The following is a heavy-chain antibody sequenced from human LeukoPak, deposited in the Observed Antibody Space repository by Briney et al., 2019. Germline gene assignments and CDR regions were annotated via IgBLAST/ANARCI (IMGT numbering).Heavy chain of an antibody. V-gene: IGHV1-69*13. Sequence: GASVKVSCKASGYTFTSYGISWVRQAPGQGLEWMGGIIPIFGTANYAQKFQGRVTITADESTSTAYMELSSLRSEDTAVYYCARAAYSSSYAEGYWGQGTLVTVSS. D-gene: IGHD6-6*01. J-gene: IGHJ4*02. CDR3: ARAAYSSSYAEGY. CDR1: GYTFTSYG. CDR2: IIPIFGTA.